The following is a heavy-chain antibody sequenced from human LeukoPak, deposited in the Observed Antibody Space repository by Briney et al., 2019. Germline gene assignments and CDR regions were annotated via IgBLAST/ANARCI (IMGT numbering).Heavy chain of an antibody. CDR1: GGSIYSGTYY. CDR2: IYTTGST. D-gene: IGHD2-2*01. CDR3: ARETHMYCKSNSCYGYFDL. V-gene: IGHV4-61*02. J-gene: IGHJ2*01. Sequence: SGTLSLTCSVSGGSIYSGTYYWSWIRQPAGKGLEWIGRIYTTGSTNYHPSLKSRVTVSLDISKNQFSLNLNSVTAADTAVYYCARETHMYCKSNSCYGYFDLWGRGTLVTVSS.